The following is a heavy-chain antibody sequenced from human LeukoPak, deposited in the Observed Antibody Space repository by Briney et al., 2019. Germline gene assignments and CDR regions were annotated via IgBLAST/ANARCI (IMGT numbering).Heavy chain of an antibody. J-gene: IGHJ5*02. Sequence: ASVKVSCKASGGTFTSYAISWVRQAPGQGLEWMGGIIPIFGTANYAKKFQGRVTITTDESTSKAYMELSSLRYEDTAVYYCARMVAASPNYSSSWRGNWFDPWGQGTLVTVSS. D-gene: IGHD6-13*01. CDR2: IIPIFGTA. V-gene: IGHV1-69*05. CDR1: GGTFTSYA. CDR3: ARMVAASPNYSSSWRGNWFDP.